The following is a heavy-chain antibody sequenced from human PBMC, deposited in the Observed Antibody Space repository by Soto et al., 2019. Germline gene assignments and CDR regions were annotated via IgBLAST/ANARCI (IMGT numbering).Heavy chain of an antibody. CDR3: ARHDVSCAGGKCYDPLFDY. Sequence: QVQLQESGPGLVKPSEILSLTYTVSGGSITGYYWSWIRQPPGEGLEWIGYIYYNGNTNYNPSLKSRVTISIDASTNQFSLRLSSVTVADTAVYYCARHDVSCAGGKCYDPLFDYWGQGILVTVSS. J-gene: IGHJ4*02. CDR2: IYYNGNT. D-gene: IGHD2-8*02. CDR1: GGSITGYY. V-gene: IGHV4-59*08.